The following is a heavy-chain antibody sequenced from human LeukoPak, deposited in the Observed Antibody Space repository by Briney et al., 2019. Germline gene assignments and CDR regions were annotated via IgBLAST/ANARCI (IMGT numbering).Heavy chain of an antibody. D-gene: IGHD1-26*01. Sequence: PGGSLRLSCVVSGFTISNNYMSWVRQAPGKGLEWVSVIYSGDNTYYADSVKGRFTISRDNSKNTLYLQMNSLRAEDTAVYYFAREASGSFFADWGQGTLVTVSS. J-gene: IGHJ4*02. V-gene: IGHV3-53*01. CDR1: GFTISNNY. CDR3: AREASGSFFAD. CDR2: IYSGDNT.